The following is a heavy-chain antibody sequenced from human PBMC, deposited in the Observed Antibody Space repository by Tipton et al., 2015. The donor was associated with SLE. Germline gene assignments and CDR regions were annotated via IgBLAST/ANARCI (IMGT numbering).Heavy chain of an antibody. CDR2: INHSGST. CDR1: GGSFSGYY. D-gene: IGHD5-12*01. V-gene: IGHV4-34*01. J-gene: IGHJ5*02. Sequence: TLSLTCAVYGGSFSGYYCSWIRQPPGKGLEWIGEINHSGSTNYNPSLKSRVTIPVDTSKNQFSLKLSSVTAADTAVYYCARGGAGYPAAFDPWGRGTLVTVSS. CDR3: ARGGAGYPAAFDP.